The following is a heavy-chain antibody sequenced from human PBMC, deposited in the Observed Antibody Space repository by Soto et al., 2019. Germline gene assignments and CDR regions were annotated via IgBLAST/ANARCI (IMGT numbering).Heavy chain of an antibody. V-gene: IGHV3-23*01. CDR1: GFTFGRYA. D-gene: IGHD3-3*01. Sequence: EVQLFESGGGLVQPGGSLRLSCAASGFTFGRYAMTWVRQAPGKGLEWVSGINGNGGDTYYADSVKGRFTISRDNPKNTVYLQMNSLRVEDTAVYYCAKIYGFWSRHHDSIEVWGQGTVVIVSS. CDR2: INGNGGDT. J-gene: IGHJ3*01. CDR3: AKIYGFWSRHHDSIEV.